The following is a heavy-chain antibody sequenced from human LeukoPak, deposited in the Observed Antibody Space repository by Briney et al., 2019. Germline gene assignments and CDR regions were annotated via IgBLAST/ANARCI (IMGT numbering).Heavy chain of an antibody. CDR2: IYSGGST. CDR3: ARRSWNIVVVVAATPLYYYYMDV. CDR1: GFTVSSNY. V-gene: IGHV3-53*01. Sequence: TGGSLRLSCAASGFTVSSNYMSWVRQAPGKGLEWVSIIYSGGSTFYADSVKGRFTISRDNSKNTLYLQMNSLRAEDTAVYYCARRSWNIVVVVAATPLYYYYMDVWGKGTTVTVSS. D-gene: IGHD2-15*01. J-gene: IGHJ6*03.